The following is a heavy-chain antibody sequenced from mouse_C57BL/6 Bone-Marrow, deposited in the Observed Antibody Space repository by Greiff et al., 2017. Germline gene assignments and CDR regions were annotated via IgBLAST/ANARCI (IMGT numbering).Heavy chain of an antibody. CDR1: GYTFTSYW. CDR2: IDPSDSYT. J-gene: IGHJ3*01. D-gene: IGHD2-4*01. V-gene: IGHV1-50*01. Sequence: VQLQQPGAELVKPGASVKLSCKASGYTFTSYWMPWVKQRPGQGLEWIGEIDPSDSYTNYNHKFKGQATLTVDTSSSTAYMHLSSLTSEDSAVYYCAREGLSGFAYWGQGTLVTVSA. CDR3: AREGLSGFAY.